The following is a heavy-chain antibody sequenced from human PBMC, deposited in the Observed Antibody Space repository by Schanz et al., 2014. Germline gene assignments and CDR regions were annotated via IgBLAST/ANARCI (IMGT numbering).Heavy chain of an antibody. D-gene: IGHD1-26*01. CDR3: ARPRGGAPIYFDY. Sequence: QVQLVQSGAEVKKPGASVKVSCKASGYSFSTYGISWVRQAPGQGLEWMGWSSAYNGNTNYAQTLQGRITMTTDTSTSTAFMELRSLRSDDTAVYYCARPRGGAPIYFDYWGQGTLVTVSS. J-gene: IGHJ4*02. CDR2: SSAYNGNT. CDR1: GYSFSTYG. V-gene: IGHV1-18*01.